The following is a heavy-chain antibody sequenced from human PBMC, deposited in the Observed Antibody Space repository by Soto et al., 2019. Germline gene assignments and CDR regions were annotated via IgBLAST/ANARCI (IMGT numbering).Heavy chain of an antibody. CDR2: IIPIFGTA. CDR1: GGTFSSYA. V-gene: IGHV1-69*06. D-gene: IGHD1-26*01. CDR3: AGSGSYGEGHAFDI. J-gene: IGHJ3*02. Sequence: GASVKVSCKASGGTFSSYAISWVRQAPGQGLELMGGIIPIFGTANYAQKFQGRVTITADKSTSTAYKELSSLRSEDTAVYYCAGSGSYGEGHAFDIWGQGTMVTVSS.